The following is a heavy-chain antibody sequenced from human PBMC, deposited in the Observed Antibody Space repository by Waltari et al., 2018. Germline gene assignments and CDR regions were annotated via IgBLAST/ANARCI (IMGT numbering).Heavy chain of an antibody. Sequence: QVQLQESGPGLVKPSETLSLTCTVSGGSISSHYWSWLRQPPGKGLEWIGYIYYSGSTNYNPSLKSRVTISVDTSKNQFSLKLSSVTAADTAVYYCARMGPAADAFDIWGQGTMVTVSS. J-gene: IGHJ3*02. CDR2: IYYSGST. CDR1: GGSISSHY. D-gene: IGHD3-16*01. V-gene: IGHV4-59*11. CDR3: ARMGPAADAFDI.